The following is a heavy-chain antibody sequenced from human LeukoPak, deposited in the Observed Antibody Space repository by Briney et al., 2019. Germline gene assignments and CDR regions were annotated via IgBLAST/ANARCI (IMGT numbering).Heavy chain of an antibody. D-gene: IGHD6-13*01. J-gene: IGHJ3*02. CDR2: IIPILGIA. V-gene: IGHV1-69*04. Sequence: SVKVSCKASGGTFSSYAISWVRQAPGQGLEWMGRIIPILGIANYAQKFQGRVTITADKSTSTAYMELSSLRSEDTAVYYCASGYGSLPHAFDIWGQGTMVTVSS. CDR3: ASGYGSLPHAFDI. CDR1: GGTFSSYA.